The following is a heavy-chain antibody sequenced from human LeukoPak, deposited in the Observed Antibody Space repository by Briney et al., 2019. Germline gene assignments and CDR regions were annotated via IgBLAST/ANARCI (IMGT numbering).Heavy chain of an antibody. CDR2: IRRKADSSAT. CDR1: GFTFSGSA. V-gene: IGHV3-73*01. Sequence: PGGSLKLSCAASGFTFSGSAMHWVRQASGKGLEWVGRIRRKADSSATAYAASVNGRFTIARDDSKHTAYLQMNSMQTEDTAVYYWTVTYYYGSGSYFTPDYWGQGTLVTVSS. J-gene: IGHJ4*02. CDR3: TVTYYYGSGSYFTPDY. D-gene: IGHD3-10*01.